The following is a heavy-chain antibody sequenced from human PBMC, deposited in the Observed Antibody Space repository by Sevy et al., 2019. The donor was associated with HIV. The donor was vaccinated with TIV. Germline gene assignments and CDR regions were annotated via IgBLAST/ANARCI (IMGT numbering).Heavy chain of an antibody. CDR2: LKSVESST. CDR3: AREASSWYGVDY. V-gene: IGHV3-74*01. J-gene: IGHJ4*02. Sequence: GGCLRLSCAASGFPLSGYWMHWVRQVPGEGLVWVSRLKSVESSTTYADSVKGRFTVSRDNAKNTVYLQMNSLRAEDTGVYYCAREASSWYGVDYWGQGTLVTVSS. CDR1: GFPLSGYW. D-gene: IGHD6-13*01.